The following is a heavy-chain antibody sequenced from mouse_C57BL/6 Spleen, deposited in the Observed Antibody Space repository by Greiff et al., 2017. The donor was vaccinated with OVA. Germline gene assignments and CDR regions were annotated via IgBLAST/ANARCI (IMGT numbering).Heavy chain of an antibody. J-gene: IGHJ4*01. CDR2: ISNKANGYTT. Sequence: EVQLVESGGGLVQPGGSLSLSCAASGFTFTDYYMSWVRQPPGQALEWLGFISNKANGYTTEYSASVKDRFTISRDTSQSILYLQMNALRAEDSATYYCARYYFTFYYAMDYWGQGTSVTVSS. D-gene: IGHD2-1*01. V-gene: IGHV7-3*01. CDR3: ARYYFTFYYAMDY. CDR1: GFTFTDYY.